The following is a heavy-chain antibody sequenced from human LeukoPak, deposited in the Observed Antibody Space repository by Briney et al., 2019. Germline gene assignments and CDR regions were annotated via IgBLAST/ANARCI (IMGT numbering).Heavy chain of an antibody. J-gene: IGHJ6*02. D-gene: IGHD3-10*01. CDR2: ISYDGSNK. Sequence: GGSLRLSCAASGFTFSSYGMHWVRQAPGKGLEWVAVISYDGSNKYYADSVKGRFTISRDNSKNTLYLQMNSLRAEDTAVYYCAKDGGTQLWFGEFPRYYGIDVWGQGTTVTVSS. CDR1: GFTFSSYG. CDR3: AKDGGTQLWFGEFPRYYGIDV. V-gene: IGHV3-30*18.